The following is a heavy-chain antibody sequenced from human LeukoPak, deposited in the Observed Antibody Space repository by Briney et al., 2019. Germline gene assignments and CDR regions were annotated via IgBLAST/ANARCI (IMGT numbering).Heavy chain of an antibody. Sequence: PGGSLRLSCAASGFTFSDYYMSWIRQAPGKGLEWVSYISSSGSTIYYADSVKGRFTISRDNAKNSLYLQMNSLGAEDTAVYYCARSVYGAYSSSWYGAFDIWGQGTMVTVSS. CDR2: ISSSGSTI. J-gene: IGHJ3*02. D-gene: IGHD6-13*01. CDR3: ARSVYGAYSSSWYGAFDI. V-gene: IGHV3-11*01. CDR1: GFTFSDYY.